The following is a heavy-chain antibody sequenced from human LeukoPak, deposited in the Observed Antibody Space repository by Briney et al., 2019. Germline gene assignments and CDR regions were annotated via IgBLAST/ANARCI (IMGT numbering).Heavy chain of an antibody. J-gene: IGHJ4*02. Sequence: SGPALVKPTQTLTLTCTFSGFSLSTSGMCVSWIRQPPGKALEWLARIDWDDDKYYSTSLKTRLTISKDTSKNQVVLTMTNMDPVDTATYYCARIRRRVGATTWFFDYWGQGTLVTVSS. CDR3: ARIRRRVGATTWFFDY. V-gene: IGHV2-70*11. D-gene: IGHD1-26*01. CDR2: IDWDDDK. CDR1: GFSLSTSGMC.